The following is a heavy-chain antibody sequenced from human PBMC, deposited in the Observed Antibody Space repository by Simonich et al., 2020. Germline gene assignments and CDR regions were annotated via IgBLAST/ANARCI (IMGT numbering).Heavy chain of an antibody. V-gene: IGHV3-33*01. D-gene: IGHD2-15*01. J-gene: IGHJ4*02. CDR2: IWYDGSNK. CDR3: ARDRYCSGGSCYYFDY. Sequence: QVQLVESGGGVVQPGRSLRLSCAASGFTFSSYGMHWVRQAPGKGLEWVAVIWYDGSNKYYADSVKGRFTISSDKSKNTLDLQMNSLRAEDTAVYYCARDRYCSGGSCYYFDYWGQGTLVTVSS. CDR1: GFTFSSYG.